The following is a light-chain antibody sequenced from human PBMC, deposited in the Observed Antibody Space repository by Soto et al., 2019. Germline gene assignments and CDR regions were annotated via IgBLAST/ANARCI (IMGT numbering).Light chain of an antibody. CDR3: QQYDNLLEGLT. Sequence: DIQMTQSPSSLSASVGDRVTITCQASQDISNYLNWYQQKPGKAPKLLIYDASNLETGVPSRFSVSGSGTDFTFTISSLQPEDIATYYCQQYDNLLEGLTFGGGTKVEIK. CDR2: DAS. CDR1: QDISNY. V-gene: IGKV1-33*01. J-gene: IGKJ4*01.